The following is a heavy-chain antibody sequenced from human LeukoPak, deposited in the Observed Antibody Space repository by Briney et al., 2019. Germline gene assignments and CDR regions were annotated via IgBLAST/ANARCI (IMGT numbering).Heavy chain of an antibody. CDR2: INPKNGGT. V-gene: IGHV1-2*02. CDR1: GYTFIGYY. CDR3: NGYPDY. D-gene: IGHD5-24*01. J-gene: IGHJ4*02. Sequence: ASVKVSCKTSGYTFIGYYLHWVRQAPGQGLEWMGWINPKNGGTNYPQKFQGRVTMTRDGSISTAYMELSRLRSDDTAVYYCNGYPDYWGQGTLVTVSS.